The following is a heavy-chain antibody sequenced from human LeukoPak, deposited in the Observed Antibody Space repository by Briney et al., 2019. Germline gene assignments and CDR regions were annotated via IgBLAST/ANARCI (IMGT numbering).Heavy chain of an antibody. CDR3: AAAGSEYYGSGSPQYYYCGMDV. Sequence: ASVKLSCKASGFTFTSSAVQWVRQARGQRLEWIGWIVVGSGNTNYAQKFQERVTITRDMSTSTAYMELSRLRSEDTAVYYCAAAGSEYYGSGSPQYYYCGMDVWGQGTTVTVSS. V-gene: IGHV1-58*01. CDR1: GFTFTSSA. J-gene: IGHJ6*02. D-gene: IGHD3-10*01. CDR2: IVVGSGNT.